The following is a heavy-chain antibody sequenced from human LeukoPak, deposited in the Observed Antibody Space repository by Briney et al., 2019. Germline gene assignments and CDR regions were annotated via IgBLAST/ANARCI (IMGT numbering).Heavy chain of an antibody. Sequence: SETLALTCTVSGGSISSYYWSWIRQPAGKGLEWIGRIYTSGSTNYNPSLKSRVSISVDTSKNQFSLRLSSVTAADTAVYFCARERGARGFGSQLDYWGQGTLVTVSS. V-gene: IGHV4-4*07. D-gene: IGHD3-10*01. CDR3: ARERGARGFGSQLDY. CDR2: IYTSGST. J-gene: IGHJ4*02. CDR1: GGSISSYY.